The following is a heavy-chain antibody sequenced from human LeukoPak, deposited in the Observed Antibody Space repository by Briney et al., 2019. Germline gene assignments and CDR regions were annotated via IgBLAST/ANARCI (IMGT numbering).Heavy chain of an antibody. CDR2: ISDDGSNK. Sequence: PASSLRLSCAASGFTFSNYAVHWVRQAPGKGLEWVALISDDGSNKYYTNSVKGRFTISRDNSKNTLYLQMNSLRAEDTAVYYCATRTSGAFDFWGQGTMVIVS. J-gene: IGHJ3*01. CDR3: ATRTSGAFDF. V-gene: IGHV3-30-3*01. CDR1: GFTFSNYA.